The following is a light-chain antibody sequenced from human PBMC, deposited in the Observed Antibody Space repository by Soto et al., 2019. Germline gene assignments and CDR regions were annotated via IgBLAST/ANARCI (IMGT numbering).Light chain of an antibody. CDR2: KAS. J-gene: IGKJ4*01. CDR3: QQYHSYSLT. CDR1: QSISSW. Sequence: DIQMTQSPSTLSASVGDRVTITCRASQSISSWLAWYQQKPGKAPKLLIYKASSLEGGVTSRFSGSGSGTDFTLTISSLQPDDFATFYCQQYHSYSLTFGGGTKVDIK. V-gene: IGKV1-5*03.